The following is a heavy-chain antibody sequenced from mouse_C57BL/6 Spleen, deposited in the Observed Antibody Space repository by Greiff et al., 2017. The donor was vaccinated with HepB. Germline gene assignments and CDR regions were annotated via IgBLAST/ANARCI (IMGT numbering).Heavy chain of an antibody. J-gene: IGHJ3*01. V-gene: IGHV1-82*01. CDR2: IYPGDGDT. Sequence: QVQLQQSGPELVKPGASVKISCKASGYAFSSSWMNWVKQRPGKGLEWIGRIYPGDGDTNYNGKFKGKATLTADKSSSTAYMQLRSLTSEDSAVYFCASSPRAAQARGFAYWGQGTLVTVSA. D-gene: IGHD3-2*02. CDR1: GYAFSSSW. CDR3: ASSPRAAQARGFAY.